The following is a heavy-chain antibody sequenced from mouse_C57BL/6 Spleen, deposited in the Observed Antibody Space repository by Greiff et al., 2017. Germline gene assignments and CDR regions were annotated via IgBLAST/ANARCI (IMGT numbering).Heavy chain of an antibody. Sequence: VQLQQSGPELVKPGASVKISCKASGYAFSSSWMNWVKQRPGKGLEWIGRIYPGDGDTNYNGKFKGKATLTADKSSSTAYMQLSSLTSEDSAVYFCARWDYGSSYGYWGKGTTLTVSS. D-gene: IGHD1-1*01. V-gene: IGHV1-82*01. J-gene: IGHJ2*01. CDR3: ARWDYGSSYGY. CDR2: IYPGDGDT. CDR1: GYAFSSSW.